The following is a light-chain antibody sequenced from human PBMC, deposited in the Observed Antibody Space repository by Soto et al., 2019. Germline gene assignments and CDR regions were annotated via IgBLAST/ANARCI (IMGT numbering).Light chain of an antibody. V-gene: IGLV2-11*01. CDR2: DVT. CDR3: CSYAGTYTFDV. Sequence: QSALTQPRSVSGFPGQAVTISCTGTSSDVGGYDYVSWYQQHPGKAPKLMIYDVTKRPSGVPDRFSGSRSGNTASLTISGLQAEDDADYYCCSYAGTYTFDVFGTGTKLTVL. J-gene: IGLJ1*01. CDR1: SSDVGGYDY.